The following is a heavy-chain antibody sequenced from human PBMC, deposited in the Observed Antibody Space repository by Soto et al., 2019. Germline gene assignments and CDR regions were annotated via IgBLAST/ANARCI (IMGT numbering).Heavy chain of an antibody. D-gene: IGHD3-22*01. V-gene: IGHV1-69*13. J-gene: IGHJ4*02. CDR2: ITPMFGTP. CDR1: GGTFSRYT. CDR3: ARDGTLYDSSAYYYVY. Sequence: GASVKVSCKASGGTFSRYTVTWVRQAPGQGLEWMGGITPMFGTPSYAQKFQGRVTITADESTSTAYMELSSLRSEDTAMYYCARDGTLYDSSAYYYVYWGQGTLVTVSS.